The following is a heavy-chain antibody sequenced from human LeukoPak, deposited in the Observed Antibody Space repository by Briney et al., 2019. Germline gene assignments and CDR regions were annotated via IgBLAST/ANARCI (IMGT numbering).Heavy chain of an antibody. CDR3: AREEYSSGWYSVLDY. D-gene: IGHD6-19*01. V-gene: IGHV4-34*01. CDR2: INHSGST. J-gene: IGHJ4*02. Sequence: SETLSLTCTVSGGSISGYYWSWIRQPPGKGLEWIGEINHSGSTNYNPSLKSRVTISVDTSKNQFSLKLSSVTAADTAVYYCAREEYSSGWYSVLDYWGQGTLVTVSS. CDR1: GGSISGYY.